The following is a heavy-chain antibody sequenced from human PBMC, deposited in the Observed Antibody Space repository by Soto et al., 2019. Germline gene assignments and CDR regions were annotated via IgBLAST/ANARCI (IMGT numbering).Heavy chain of an antibody. CDR1: GFTFSSYS. CDR3: AREDDSSAVRGFDY. CDR2: ISSSSSYI. Sequence: GGSLRLSCAASGFTFSSYSMNWVRQAPGKGLEWVSSISSSSSYIYYAASVKGRFTISRDNAKNSLYLQMNSLRAEDTAVYYCAREDDSSAVRGFDYWGQGTLVTVSS. J-gene: IGHJ4*02. V-gene: IGHV3-21*01. D-gene: IGHD3-10*01.